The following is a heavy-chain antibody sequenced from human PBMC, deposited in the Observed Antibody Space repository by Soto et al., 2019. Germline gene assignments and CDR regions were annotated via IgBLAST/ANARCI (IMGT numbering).Heavy chain of an antibody. CDR3: ARSDTLYYYYGMDV. CDR1: GGSINSGGYY. CDR2: IYYSGST. D-gene: IGHD5-18*01. J-gene: IGHJ6*02. Sequence: PSETLSLTCTVSGGSINSGGYYWSWIRQHPGKGLEWIGYIYYSGSTNYNPSLKSRVTISVDTSKNQFSLKLSSVTAADTAVYYCARSDTLYYYYGMDVWGQGTTVTVSS. V-gene: IGHV4-61*08.